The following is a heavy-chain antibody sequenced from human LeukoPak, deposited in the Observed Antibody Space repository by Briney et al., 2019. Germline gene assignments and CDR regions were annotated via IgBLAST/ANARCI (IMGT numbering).Heavy chain of an antibody. CDR3: ARRRTMFGYFAGEFDY. V-gene: IGHV4-39*01. J-gene: IGHJ4*02. CDR1: GGSISSSSYY. Sequence: ASETLSLTCTVSGGSISSSSYYWGWIRQPPGKGLEWIVSIYYSGSTNNNPSLKSRVTISVDTSKNQFSLKLSSVPAADTAVYYCARRRTMFGYFAGEFDYWGQGTLVTVSS. D-gene: IGHD3-10*02. CDR2: IYYSGST.